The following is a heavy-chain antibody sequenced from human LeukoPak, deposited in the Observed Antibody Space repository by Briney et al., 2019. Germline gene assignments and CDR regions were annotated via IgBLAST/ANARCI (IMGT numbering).Heavy chain of an antibody. D-gene: IGHD2-2*01. V-gene: IGHV3-21*01. CDR2: ISSGSNYI. CDR1: GFTFSSYS. CDR3: ARLRGYCSSSSCYGAEDY. Sequence: GGSLRLSCAASGFTFSSYSMNWVRQAPGKGLEWVSSISSGSNYIYYADSVKGRFTISRDNAKNSLYLQLNSLRAEDTAVYYCARLRGYCSSSSCYGAEDYWGQGTLVTVSS. J-gene: IGHJ4*02.